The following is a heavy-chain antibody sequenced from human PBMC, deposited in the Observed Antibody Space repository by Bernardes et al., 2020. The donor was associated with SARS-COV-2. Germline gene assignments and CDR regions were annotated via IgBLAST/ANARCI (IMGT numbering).Heavy chain of an antibody. Sequence: GGSLRLSCGASGFNFNSYGMHWVRKAPGKGLEWMAGIFYDGSNEYYAESVKGRFTISRDNYKNTLYLQMNNLRAEDTAMYYCTRATETDCNNGICEGRWFDPWGQGTLVTVSS. D-gene: IGHD2-8*01. V-gene: IGHV3-33*01. CDR1: GFNFNSYG. CDR3: TRATETDCNNGICEGRWFDP. CDR2: IFYDGSNE. J-gene: IGHJ5*02.